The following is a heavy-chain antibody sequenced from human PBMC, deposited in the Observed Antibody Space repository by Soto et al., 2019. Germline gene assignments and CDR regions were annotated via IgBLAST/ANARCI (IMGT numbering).Heavy chain of an antibody. V-gene: IGHV3-30*18. CDR1: GFTFSSYG. J-gene: IGHJ6*02. CDR3: AKDRVWFGELGGMDV. D-gene: IGHD3-10*01. Sequence: QVQLVESGGGVVQPGRSLRHSCAASGFTFSSYGMHWVRQAPGKGLEWVAVISYDGSNKYYADSVKGRFTISRDNSKNTLYLQMNSLRAEDTAVYYCAKDRVWFGELGGMDVWGQGTTVTVSS. CDR2: ISYDGSNK.